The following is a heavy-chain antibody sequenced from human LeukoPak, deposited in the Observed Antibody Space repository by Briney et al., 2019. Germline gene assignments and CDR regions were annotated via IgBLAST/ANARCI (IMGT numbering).Heavy chain of an antibody. CDR3: ARAGEYYDSSGPFDY. CDR1: GYTLTGYY. J-gene: IGHJ4*02. CDR2: INPSGGST. D-gene: IGHD3-22*01. Sequence: ASVKVSCKASGYTLTGYYMHWVRQAPGQGLEWMGIINPSGGSTSYAQKFQGRVTMTRDMSTSTVCMELSSLRSEDTAVYYCARAGEYYDSSGPFDYWGQGTLVTVSS. V-gene: IGHV1-46*01.